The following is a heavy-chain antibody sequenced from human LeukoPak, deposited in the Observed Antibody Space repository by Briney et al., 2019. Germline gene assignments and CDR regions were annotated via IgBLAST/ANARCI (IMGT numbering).Heavy chain of an antibody. V-gene: IGHV3-74*01. Sequence: GGSLRLSCTASGFNFRNYWMHWVRQAPGKGLEWVSRINTDGFATSYADSVKGRFTISRDNAKNTLYLQMNSLRAEDTAVYYCARDFGRGWYYFDYWGQGTLVTVSS. J-gene: IGHJ4*02. CDR3: ARDFGRGWYYFDY. CDR1: GFNFRNYW. CDR2: INTDGFAT. D-gene: IGHD6-19*01.